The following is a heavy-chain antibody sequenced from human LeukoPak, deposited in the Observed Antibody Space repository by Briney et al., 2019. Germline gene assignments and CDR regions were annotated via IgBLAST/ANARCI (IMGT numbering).Heavy chain of an antibody. CDR3: ATFLPQKGELPGNWCDP. D-gene: IGHD1-26*01. V-gene: IGHV1-18*01. Sequence: GASVKVSCKASGYTFTSYGISWVRQAPGQGLGGKGGIRAYNGRTNYSQKFPGGVTMTTDTSTRTAYMDLRNLRACDTAVYYCATFLPQKGELPGNWCDPWRRGTRVTVS. CDR1: GYTFTSYG. CDR2: IRAYNGRT. J-gene: IGHJ5*02.